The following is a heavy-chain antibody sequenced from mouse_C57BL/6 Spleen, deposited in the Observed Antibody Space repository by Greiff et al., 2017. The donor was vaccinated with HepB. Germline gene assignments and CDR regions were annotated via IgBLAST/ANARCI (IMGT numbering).Heavy chain of an antibody. Sequence: EVMLVESGGGLVKPGGSLKLSCAASGFTFSDYGMHWVRQAPEKGLEWVAYISSGSSTIYYADTVKGRFTISRDNAKNTLFLQMTSLRSEDTAMYYCARSTMVTTRAMDYWGQGTSVTVSS. V-gene: IGHV5-17*01. CDR3: ARSTMVTTRAMDY. D-gene: IGHD2-2*01. CDR1: GFTFSDYG. J-gene: IGHJ4*01. CDR2: ISSGSSTI.